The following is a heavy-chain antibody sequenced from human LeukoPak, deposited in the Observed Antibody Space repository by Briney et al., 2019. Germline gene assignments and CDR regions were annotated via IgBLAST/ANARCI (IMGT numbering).Heavy chain of an antibody. Sequence: GASVKVSCKASGYTFTSYGISWVRQAPGQGLEWMGWISPYSGNTNYAQKLQGRVTMTTDTSTSTAYMELRSLRSDDMAVYYCARDGTWGRYYYDSTGYDYYFDYWGQGTLVTVSS. CDR2: ISPYSGNT. V-gene: IGHV1-18*03. J-gene: IGHJ4*02. CDR3: ARDGTWGRYYYDSTGYDYYFDY. D-gene: IGHD3-22*01. CDR1: GYTFTSYG.